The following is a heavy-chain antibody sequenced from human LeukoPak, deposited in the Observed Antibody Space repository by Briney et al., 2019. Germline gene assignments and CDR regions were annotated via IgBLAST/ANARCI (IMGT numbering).Heavy chain of an antibody. CDR3: AKGGYDYVEVGYFDY. CDR2: IIGSVAST. CDR1: GFPFASYA. V-gene: IGHV3-23*01. D-gene: IGHD5-12*01. J-gene: IGHJ4*02. Sequence: GGSLRLSCAASGFPFASYAMSWVRQSPGKGLEWVSHIIGSVASTYYADSVKGRFTISRDNTKNTLYLQMNSLRADDTAVYFCAKGGYDYVEVGYFDYWGQGTVVTVSS.